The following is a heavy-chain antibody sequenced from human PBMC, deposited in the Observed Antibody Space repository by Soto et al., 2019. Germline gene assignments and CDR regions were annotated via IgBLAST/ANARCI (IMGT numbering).Heavy chain of an antibody. CDR3: ARQGYHYDTYSFGY. Sequence: EVQLVQSGAEVKKPGESLKISCKASGYTFTSYWIGWVRQMPGKGLEWMGIIYPSNSETRFSPSFQGQVTLSADKSIVTAYLQWSILKASDTAMYYCARQGYHYDTYSFGYWGQGTLVTVSP. V-gene: IGHV5-51*01. J-gene: IGHJ4*02. D-gene: IGHD3-22*01. CDR1: GYTFTSYW. CDR2: IYPSNSET.